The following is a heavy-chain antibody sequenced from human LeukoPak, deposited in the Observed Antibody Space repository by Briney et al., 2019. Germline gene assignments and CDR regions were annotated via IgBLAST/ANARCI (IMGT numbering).Heavy chain of an antibody. D-gene: IGHD1-14*01. V-gene: IGHV3-48*01. CDR2: ISSSSRTI. CDR3: AKAEPASGYDY. CDR1: EFSVGSNY. Sequence: GGSLRLSCAASEFSVGSNYMTWVRQAPGKGLEWVSYISSSSRTIYYADSVRGRFTISRDNAKNSVYLQLNSLRAEDTAVYYCAKAEPASGYDYWGQGTLVTVSS. J-gene: IGHJ4*02.